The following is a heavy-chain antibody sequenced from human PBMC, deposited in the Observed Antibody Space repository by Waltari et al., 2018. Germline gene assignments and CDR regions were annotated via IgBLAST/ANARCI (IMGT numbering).Heavy chain of an antibody. CDR3: ARGWGYYSDRDLLSLFNWFDS. J-gene: IGHJ5*01. CDR2: IYPVDSET. D-gene: IGHD2-15*01. Sequence: EVQLVQSGLEVKKPGESLKISCKASGYSFPNHWIGWVRQMPGKGLAWMGIIYPVDSETKHSPSFQGQVTISADKSISTAYLQWSSLKASDTAIYYCARGWGYYSDRDLLSLFNWFDSWGQGTLVTVSS. CDR1: GYSFPNHW. V-gene: IGHV5-51*01.